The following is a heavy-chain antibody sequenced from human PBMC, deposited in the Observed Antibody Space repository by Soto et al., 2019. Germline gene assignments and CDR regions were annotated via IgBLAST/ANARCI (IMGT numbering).Heavy chain of an antibody. J-gene: IGHJ4*02. CDR2: ISGSGGST. CDR1: GFTFSSYA. Sequence: GGSLRLSCAASGFTFSSYAMSWVRQAPGKGLEWVSAISGSGGSTYYADSVKGRFTISRDNSKNTLYLQMNSLRAEDTAVYYCAKESYYYDSSGYYYEGVDYWGQGTLVTVSS. V-gene: IGHV3-23*01. CDR3: AKESYYYDSSGYYYEGVDY. D-gene: IGHD3-22*01.